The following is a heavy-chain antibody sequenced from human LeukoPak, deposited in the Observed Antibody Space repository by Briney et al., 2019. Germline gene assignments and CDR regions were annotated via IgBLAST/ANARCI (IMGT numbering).Heavy chain of an antibody. Sequence: RRSLRPSCAASGFPFSSYTIDWVCEAPRGGLEWVSFISGSGPTIDYAVSVRGRLTISRDNAKDSLYLQTNSLRDEDTAVYYCARDRAWASDIWGQGTMVTVSS. V-gene: IGHV3-48*02. CDR2: ISGSGPTI. J-gene: IGHJ3*02. CDR1: GFPFSSYT. CDR3: ARDRAWASDI. D-gene: IGHD3-10*01.